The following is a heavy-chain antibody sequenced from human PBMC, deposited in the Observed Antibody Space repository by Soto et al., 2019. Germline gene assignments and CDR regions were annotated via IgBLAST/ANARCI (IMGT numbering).Heavy chain of an antibody. J-gene: IGHJ4*02. Sequence: SETLSLTCAVSGGPISSGGYSFSCIRQPPGKGLEWIGYIYHSGSTYYNPSLKSRVTISVDRSKNQFSLKLSSVTAADTAVYYCARDGRRNNWNYIDYWGQGTLVTVSS. D-gene: IGHD1-20*01. V-gene: IGHV4-30-2*01. CDR1: GGPISSGGYS. CDR3: ARDGRRNNWNYIDY. CDR2: IYHSGST.